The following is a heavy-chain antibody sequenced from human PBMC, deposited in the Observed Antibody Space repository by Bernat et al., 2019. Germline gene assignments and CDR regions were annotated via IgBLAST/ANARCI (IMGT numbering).Heavy chain of an antibody. D-gene: IGHD3-3*01. V-gene: IGHV1-8*01. CDR1: GYTFTSYD. CDR2: MNPNSGNT. J-gene: IGHJ4*02. CDR3: ARGPAGTDYDFWSGYYYFDY. Sequence: QVQLVQSGAEVKKPGASVKVSCKASGYTFTSYDINWVRQAIGQGLEWMGWMNPNSGNTGYAQKFQGRVTMTRNTSISTAYMELSSLRSEDTAVYYCARGPAGTDYDFWSGYYYFDYWGQGTLVTVSS.